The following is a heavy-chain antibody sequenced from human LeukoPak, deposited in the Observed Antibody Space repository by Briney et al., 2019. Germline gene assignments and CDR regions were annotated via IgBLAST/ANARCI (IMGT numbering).Heavy chain of an antibody. Sequence: PSETLSLTCSVSGDSVTSSYWNWIRQPPGKGLEWIGYVSSDGTTNYTPSLRSRLIMSVDTAKNDISLILTSGTAADTAIYYCARLDCLVEGCYNHWGRGTLVTVSS. CDR1: GDSVTSSY. V-gene: IGHV4-59*08. D-gene: IGHD2-15*01. J-gene: IGHJ4*02. CDR3: ARLDCLVEGCYNH. CDR2: VSSDGTT.